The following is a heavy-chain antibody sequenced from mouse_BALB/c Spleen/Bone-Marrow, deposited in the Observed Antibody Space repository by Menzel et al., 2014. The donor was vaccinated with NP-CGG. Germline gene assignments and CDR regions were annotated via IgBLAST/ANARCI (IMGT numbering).Heavy chain of an antibody. V-gene: IGHV1-69*02. J-gene: IGHJ2*01. CDR2: IFPSETYT. CDR3: TRDNWDY. CDR1: GYTFTSYW. D-gene: IGHD4-1*01. Sequence: VQLQQSGAELVRPGASVKLSYKASGYTFTSYWINWVKQRPGQGLEWIGNIFPSETYTNYNQKFKDKATLTVDKSSSTAYMQLSSPTSEDSAVYYCTRDNWDYWGQGTTLTVSS.